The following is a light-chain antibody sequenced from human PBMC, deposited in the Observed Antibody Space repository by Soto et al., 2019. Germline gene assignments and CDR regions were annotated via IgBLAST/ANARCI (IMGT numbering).Light chain of an antibody. Sequence: EIVLTQSPDTLSLSPGERATLSCRASQSGNNKHLTWYQQKPGQAPRLLIFGASSRATGIPDRFSGSGSGTDFTLTISRLEPEDFAVYYCQQYGSTPLTFGGGTKVDIK. CDR2: GAS. J-gene: IGKJ4*01. V-gene: IGKV3-20*01. CDR1: QSGNNKH. CDR3: QQYGSTPLT.